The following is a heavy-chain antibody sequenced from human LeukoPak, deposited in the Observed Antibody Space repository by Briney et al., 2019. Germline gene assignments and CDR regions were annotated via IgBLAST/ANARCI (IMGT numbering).Heavy chain of an antibody. V-gene: IGHV1-8*02. CDR2: MNPNSGNT. CDR3: ARSLLGYYCSGGSCYSSYGMDV. J-gene: IGHJ6*02. D-gene: IGHD2-15*01. Sequence: ASVKVSCKASGYTFTSYYMHWVRQAPGQGLEWMGWMNPNSGNTGYAQKFQGRVTMTRNTSISTAYMELSSLRSEDTAVYYCARSLLGYYCSGGSCYSSYGMDVWGQGTTVTVSS. CDR1: GYTFTSYY.